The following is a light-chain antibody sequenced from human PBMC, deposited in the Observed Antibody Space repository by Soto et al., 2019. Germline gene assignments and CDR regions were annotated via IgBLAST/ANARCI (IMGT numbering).Light chain of an antibody. CDR3: SSYTGCYTWG. J-gene: IGLJ1*01. CDR2: DVT. Sequence: QSVLTQPRSVSDSHCQHGTVSCTGTSRDVAVYCYFSWVQKHPGMAPLLLIFDVTKRPAGAPDRFYGSNSGDTAPLPNPWLQAEGEAEYFCSSYTGCYTWGFRSGTKVTVL. V-gene: IGLV2-11*01. CDR1: SRDVAVYCY.